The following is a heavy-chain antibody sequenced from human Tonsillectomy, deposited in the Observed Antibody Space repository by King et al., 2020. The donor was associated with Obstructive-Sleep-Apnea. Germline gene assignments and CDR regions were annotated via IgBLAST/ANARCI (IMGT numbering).Heavy chain of an antibody. J-gene: IGHJ4*02. V-gene: IGHV4-59*01. CDR2: IYYTGST. CDR3: ARGALTLRGSLDY. D-gene: IGHD1-26*01. CDR1: GGSISSYY. Sequence: QLQESGPGLVKPSETLSLSCSVSGGSISSYYWSLIRQPPGKGLEWIGYIYYTGSTNYNPSLKSRVTISVDTSKNQFSLKLSSVTAADTAVYYCARGALTLRGSLDYWGQGTLVTVSS.